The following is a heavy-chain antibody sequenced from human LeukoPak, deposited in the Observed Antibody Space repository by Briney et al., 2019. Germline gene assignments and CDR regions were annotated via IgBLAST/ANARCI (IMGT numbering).Heavy chain of an antibody. J-gene: IGHJ3*01. CDR3: ARQAVARPFDL. Sequence: PGGSLRLSCAASGFTFSSHGMNWVRQAPGKGLEWVSGISPSGGITYYTDSVKGRFTISRDNSKNTVSLQMNSLRAGDTAVYYCARQAVARPFDLWGQGTMVAVSS. CDR1: GFTFSSHG. V-gene: IGHV3-23*01. CDR2: ISPSGGIT.